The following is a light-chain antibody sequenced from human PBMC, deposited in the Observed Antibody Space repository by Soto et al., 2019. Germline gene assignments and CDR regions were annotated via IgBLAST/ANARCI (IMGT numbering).Light chain of an antibody. Sequence: QSALTQPASVSASPGQSITISCTGTSSYVGANNLVSWYQQNPGRDPKLFIFDVSDRPSGVSNRFSGDKSVNTASLTISGLQAEDEAFYYCSSYTNTCTLVFGGGTKLTVL. CDR3: SSYTNTCTLV. V-gene: IGLV2-14*03. CDR1: SSYVGANNL. CDR2: DVS. J-gene: IGLJ3*02.